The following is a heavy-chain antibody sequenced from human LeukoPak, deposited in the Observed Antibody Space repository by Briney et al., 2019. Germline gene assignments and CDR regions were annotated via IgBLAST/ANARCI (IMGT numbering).Heavy chain of an antibody. D-gene: IGHD6-19*01. V-gene: IGHV3-43*02. CDR2: IKGNGDTT. J-gene: IGHJ4*02. Sequence: GGSLRLSCPASGFTFRNYAMHWVRQAPGKGLEWVSLIKGNGDTTYNADSVKGRFTISRDNSKNSLYLQINSLRTEDTALYYCAKDIGSGWSFDYWGQGTLVTVSS. CDR3: AKDIGSGWSFDY. CDR1: GFTFRNYA.